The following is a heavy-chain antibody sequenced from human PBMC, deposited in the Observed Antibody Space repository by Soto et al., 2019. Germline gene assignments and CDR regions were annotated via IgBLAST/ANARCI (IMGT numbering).Heavy chain of an antibody. J-gene: IGHJ4*02. D-gene: IGHD4-17*01. CDR3: ARGLGRLPPGGY. V-gene: IGHV4-59*12. CDR1: GGSISSYY. CDR2: IYLGST. Sequence: SETLSLTCTVSGGSISSYYWSWIRQPPGKGLEWIGYIYLGSTNYNPSLRSRVSISVDTSKNQFSLRLSSMTAADTAVYYCARGLGRLPPGGYWGQGALVTVSS.